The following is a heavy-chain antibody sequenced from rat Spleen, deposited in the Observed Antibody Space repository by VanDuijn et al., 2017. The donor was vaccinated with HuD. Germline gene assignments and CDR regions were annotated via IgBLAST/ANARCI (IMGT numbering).Heavy chain of an antibody. Sequence: EVQLVESDGGLVQPGRSLKLSCVASGFTFSDYYMAWVRQAPTQGLEWVAIISYDGLGTYYRDSVKGRFTISRDNPKSTLYLQMDSLRSEDTATYYCAREGTIAAMGVMDGWGQGASVTVSS. CDR2: ISYDGLGT. CDR3: AREGTIAAMGVMDG. CDR1: GFTFSDYY. D-gene: IGHD1-2*01. V-gene: IGHV5-29*01. J-gene: IGHJ4*01.